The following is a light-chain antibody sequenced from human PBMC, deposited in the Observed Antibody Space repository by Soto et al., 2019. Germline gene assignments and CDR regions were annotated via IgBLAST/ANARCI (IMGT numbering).Light chain of an antibody. Sequence: DIQMTQSPSSLSASVGDRVTITCRASQSISNYLNWYQQKPGKAPKLLIYATSNLQSGVPSRFSGSRSGTDFTLTISSLQPEDFATYYCQQYSSHSTFGQGTKVDI. CDR2: ATS. V-gene: IGKV1-39*01. CDR3: QQYSSHST. CDR1: QSISNY. J-gene: IGKJ1*01.